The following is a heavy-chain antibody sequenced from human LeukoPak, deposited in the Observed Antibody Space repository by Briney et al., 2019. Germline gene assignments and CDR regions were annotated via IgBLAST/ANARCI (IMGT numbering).Heavy chain of an antibody. J-gene: IGHJ4*02. CDR1: GFTFDDYA. Sequence: GGSLRLSCAASGFTFDDYAMHWVRQAPGKGLEWVSGISWNSGSIGYADSVKGRFTISRDNAKNSLYLQMNSLRAEDTALYYCAKDRSIQPWFLDYWGQGTLVTVSS. V-gene: IGHV3-9*01. CDR2: ISWNSGSI. D-gene: IGHD5-18*01. CDR3: AKDRSIQPWFLDY.